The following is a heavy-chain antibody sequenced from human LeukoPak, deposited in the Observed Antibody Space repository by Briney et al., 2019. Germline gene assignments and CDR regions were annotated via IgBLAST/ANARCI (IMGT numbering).Heavy chain of an antibody. D-gene: IGHD4-23*01. V-gene: IGHV3-48*02. Sequence: GGSLRLSCAASEFAFSTYNMNWVRQAPGKELEWVSYISTGSSTTYYADSVKGRFTISRDNVENSLYLQMNSLRDEDTAVYYCARVAAGYSVNYFDYWGQGTLVTVSS. J-gene: IGHJ4*02. CDR3: ARVAAGYSVNYFDY. CDR2: ISTGSSTT. CDR1: EFAFSTYN.